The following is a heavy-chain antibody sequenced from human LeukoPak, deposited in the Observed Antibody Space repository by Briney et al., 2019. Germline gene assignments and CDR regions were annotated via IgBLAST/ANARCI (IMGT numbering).Heavy chain of an antibody. J-gene: IGHJ4*02. V-gene: IGHV3-23*01. CDR2: LTGPADTT. Sequence: GGSLRLSCAASGFTFNNYAMNWLRQAPGKGLEWVAALTGPADTTYYAASVKGRFPISRDSFKETLYLQMNRLGAEDTALYYCAKGAAIDHWGQGTLVTVSS. CDR3: AKGAAIDH. D-gene: IGHD5-24*01. CDR1: GFTFNNYA.